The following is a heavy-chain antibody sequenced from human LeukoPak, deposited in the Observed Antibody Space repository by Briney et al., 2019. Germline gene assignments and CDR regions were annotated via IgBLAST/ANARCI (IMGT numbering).Heavy chain of an antibody. CDR2: INHSGST. J-gene: IGHJ5*02. D-gene: IGHD3-3*01. CDR3: ARALRFLDRSSWFDP. V-gene: IGHV4-34*01. Sequence: SETLSLTCAVYGGSFSGYYWCWIRQPPGKGLEWIGEINHSGSTNYNPSLKSRVTISVDTSKNQFSLKLSSVTAADTAVYYCARALRFLDRSSWFDPWGQGTLVTVSS. CDR1: GGSFSGYY.